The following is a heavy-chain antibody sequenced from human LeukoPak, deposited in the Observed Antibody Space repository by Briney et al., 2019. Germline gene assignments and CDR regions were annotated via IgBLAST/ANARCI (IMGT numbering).Heavy chain of an antibody. CDR3: ARDPYYEDAFDI. CDR2: IYYSGST. V-gene: IGHV4-59*01. D-gene: IGHD3-3*01. J-gene: IGHJ3*02. CDR1: GGSISSYY. Sequence: PSETLSLTCTVSGGSISSYYWSWIRQPPGKGLEWIGYIYYSGSTNYNPSLKSRVTISVDTSKNQFSPKLSSVTAADTAVYYCARDPYYEDAFDIWGQGTMVTVSS.